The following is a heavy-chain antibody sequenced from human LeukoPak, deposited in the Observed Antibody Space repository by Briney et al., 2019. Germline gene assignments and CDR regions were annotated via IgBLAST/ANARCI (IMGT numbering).Heavy chain of an antibody. V-gene: IGHV3-23*01. CDR1: GFTLSIYA. J-gene: IGHJ4*02. Sequence: GGSLRLSCAASGFTLSIYAMNWVRQAPGKGLEWVSGISGSGRTYYADSEKGRFTISRDTSKNTLYLQMNSLRAEDTAVYYCARAWTLDYWGQGTLVTVSS. CDR3: ARAWTLDY. CDR2: ISGSGRT. D-gene: IGHD3/OR15-3a*01.